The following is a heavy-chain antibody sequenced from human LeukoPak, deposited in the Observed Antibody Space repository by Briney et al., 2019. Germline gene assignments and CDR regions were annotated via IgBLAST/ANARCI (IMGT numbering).Heavy chain of an antibody. CDR2: IKQDGSEK. CDR1: GFTFSSYW. J-gene: IGHJ4*02. D-gene: IGHD2/OR15-2a*01. Sequence: GGSLRLSCAASGFTFSSYWLSWVRQAPGEGLECVANIKQDGSEKYYVDSVKGRFTISRDNAKNSLYLQMNSLRAEDTAVYYCAKDRSTTVSNTLGYFDYWGQGTLVTVSS. CDR3: AKDRSTTVSNTLGYFDY. V-gene: IGHV3-7*03.